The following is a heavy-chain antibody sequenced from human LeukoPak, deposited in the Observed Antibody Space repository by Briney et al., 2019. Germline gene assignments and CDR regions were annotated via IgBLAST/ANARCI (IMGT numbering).Heavy chain of an antibody. CDR3: ATSPAGYSSGWYWAGVPGRRSYWYFDL. Sequence: SETLSLTCTVSGGSISSSSYYWGWIRQPPGKGLEWIGYIYHSGSTNYNPSLKSRVTISVDTSKNQFSLKLSSVTAADTAVYYCATSPAGYSSGWYWAGVPGRRSYWYFDLWGRGTLVTVSS. J-gene: IGHJ2*01. D-gene: IGHD6-19*01. CDR2: IYHSGST. CDR1: GGSISSSSYY. V-gene: IGHV4-61*05.